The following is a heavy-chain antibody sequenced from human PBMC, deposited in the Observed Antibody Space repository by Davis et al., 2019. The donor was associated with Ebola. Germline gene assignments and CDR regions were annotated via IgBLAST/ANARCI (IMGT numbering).Heavy chain of an antibody. Sequence: ASVKVSCKASGYTLTSYGISWVRQAPGQGLEWMGWISAYNGNTNYAQKLQGRVTMTTDTSTSTAYMQLRSLRSDDTAVYYCAASYSGYGPFDYWGQGTLVTVSS. V-gene: IGHV1-18*04. CDR3: AASYSGYGPFDY. D-gene: IGHD5-12*01. CDR2: ISAYNGNT. J-gene: IGHJ4*02. CDR1: GYTLTSYG.